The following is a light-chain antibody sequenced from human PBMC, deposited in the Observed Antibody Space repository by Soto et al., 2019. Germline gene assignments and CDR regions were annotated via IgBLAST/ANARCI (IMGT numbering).Light chain of an antibody. J-gene: IGLJ3*02. CDR2: LEGSGSY. V-gene: IGLV4-60*02. Sequence: QLVLTQSSSASASLGSSVKLTCTLSSGHSSYIIAWHQPQPGKAPRYLLKLEGSGSYNKGSGVPDRFSGSSSGADRYLTISNLRFEDEADYYCETWDSNTRVFGGGTKLTVL. CDR1: SGHSSYI. CDR3: ETWDSNTRV.